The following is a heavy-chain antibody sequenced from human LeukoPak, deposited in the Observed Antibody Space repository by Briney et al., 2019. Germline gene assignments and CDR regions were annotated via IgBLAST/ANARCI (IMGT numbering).Heavy chain of an antibody. CDR3: ARDRTDTNYFDY. CDR1: GFAFSNYN. CDR2: IDSSGRTT. Sequence: GGSLRLSCAASGFAFSNYNIQWVRQAPGKGLKWLSYIDSSGRTTYYSDSVRGRFTVSRDNAKNSLYLQMNSLRAEDTAVYYCARDRTDTNYFDYWGQGTLVTVSS. J-gene: IGHJ4*02. V-gene: IGHV3-48*01. D-gene: IGHD1-14*01.